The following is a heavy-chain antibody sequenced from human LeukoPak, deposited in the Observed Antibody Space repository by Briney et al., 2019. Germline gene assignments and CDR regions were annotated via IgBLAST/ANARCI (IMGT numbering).Heavy chain of an antibody. CDR1: GFTVSSNY. D-gene: IGHD4-17*01. J-gene: IGHJ4*02. CDR3: AREGYGDYSFVY. Sequence: GGSLRLSCAASGFTVSSNYMSWVRQAPGKGLEWVSVIYSGGNTYYADSVKGRFTISRDNSKNTLYLQMNSLRAEDTAVYYCAREGYGDYSFVYWGQGTLVTVSS. V-gene: IGHV3-66*01. CDR2: IYSGGNT.